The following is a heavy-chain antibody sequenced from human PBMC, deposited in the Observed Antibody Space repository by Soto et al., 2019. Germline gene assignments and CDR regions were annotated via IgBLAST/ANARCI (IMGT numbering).Heavy chain of an antibody. CDR3: AKDQASGQGSFDS. J-gene: IGHJ4*02. V-gene: IGHV3-30*18. CDR2: ISYDGSNQ. CDR1: GFTFNIYG. Sequence: GGSLRLSCAASGFTFNIYGMDWVRQAPDKGLEWVALISYDGSNQYYADSVKGRFTISRDNSKNTLFLQMNSLRADDTAVYYCAKDQASGQGSFDSWGQGTLVTVSS.